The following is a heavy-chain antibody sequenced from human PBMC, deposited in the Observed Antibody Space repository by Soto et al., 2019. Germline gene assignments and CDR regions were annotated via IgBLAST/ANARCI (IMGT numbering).Heavy chain of an antibody. CDR2: ISTYNGNK. CDR3: ATFGVEPTKFDY. D-gene: IGHD3-16*01. CDR1: GYIFTSYG. V-gene: IGHV1-18*01. J-gene: IGHJ4*02. Sequence: QVQLVQSGAEVKRPGASVKVSCKTSGYIFTSYGISWVRQAPGQGLEWMGWISTYNGNKKYAQKVQGRVTMITDTSTTTAYMELRSLRSDDTAVYYCATFGVEPTKFDYWGQGTLVTVSS.